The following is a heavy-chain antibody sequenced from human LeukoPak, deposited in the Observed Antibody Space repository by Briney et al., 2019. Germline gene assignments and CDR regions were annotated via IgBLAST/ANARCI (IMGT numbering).Heavy chain of an antibody. CDR1: GGSISSYY. J-gene: IGHJ4*02. Sequence: SETLSLTCTVSGGSISSYYWSWIRQPPGKGLEWIGYIYHSGSTNYNPSLKSRVTISVDTSKNQFSLKLSSVTAADTAVYYCARGSGSYSDYWGQGTLVTVSS. CDR2: IYHSGST. V-gene: IGHV4-59*08. D-gene: IGHD1-26*01. CDR3: ARGSGSYSDY.